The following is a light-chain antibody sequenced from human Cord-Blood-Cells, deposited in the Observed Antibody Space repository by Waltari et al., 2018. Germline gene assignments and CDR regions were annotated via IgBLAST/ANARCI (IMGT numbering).Light chain of an antibody. Sequence: DIVMTQSPDSLAVSLGARAHIHCKSSQSVLYSSNNKNYLAWYQQKPGQPPKLLIYWASTRESGVPDRFSGSGSGTDFTLTISSLQAEDVAVYYCQQYYSTPYTFGQGTKLEIK. CDR3: QQYYSTPYT. CDR1: QSVLYSSNNKNY. J-gene: IGKJ2*01. CDR2: WAS. V-gene: IGKV4-1*01.